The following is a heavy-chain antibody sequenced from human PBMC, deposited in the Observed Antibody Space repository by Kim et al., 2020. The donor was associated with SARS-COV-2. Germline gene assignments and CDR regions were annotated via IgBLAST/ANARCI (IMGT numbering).Heavy chain of an antibody. Sequence: ASVKVSCKTSGYSFITHAIHWVRQAPGQRLEWMGWINGGDANKKYSQKFQGRVTITRDTSASTVYMELRSLRSEDTAVYYCARVLVPTYAAFDYWGQGT. CDR3: ARVLVPTYAAFDY. CDR2: INGGDANK. V-gene: IGHV1-3*01. D-gene: IGHD3-3*01. J-gene: IGHJ4*02. CDR1: GYSFITHA.